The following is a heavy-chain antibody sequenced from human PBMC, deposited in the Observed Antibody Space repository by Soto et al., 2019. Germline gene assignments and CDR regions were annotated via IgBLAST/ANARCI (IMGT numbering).Heavy chain of an antibody. CDR2: INHRVST. V-gene: IGHV4-34*01. CDR3: ARSRWLHQPFDY. D-gene: IGHD5-12*01. J-gene: IGHJ4*02. Sequence: QVQLQQWGAGLLKPSETLSLTCTVYGGSLSDYYWSWIRQPPGKGLEWIAEINHRVSTNYNPSLERRLTISVDTSKNQFYPKLSSVTAADTAVYDCARSRWLHQPFDYWGQGTLVTVSS. CDR1: GGSLSDYY.